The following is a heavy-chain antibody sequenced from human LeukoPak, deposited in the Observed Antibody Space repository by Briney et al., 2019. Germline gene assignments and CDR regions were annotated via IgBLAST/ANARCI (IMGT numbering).Heavy chain of an antibody. V-gene: IGHV4-4*07. J-gene: IGHJ4*02. CDR2: ILTSGST. Sequence: PSETLSLTCSVSGDSHRSYYGSGVPQPAGRGLEWIGRILTSGSTNYNRSLNSRVSMSVDTSKTQFSLKLSSVTAADTAVYYCARDRDSGSSTNRFFFDYWGQGTLVTVSS. CDR3: ARDRDSGSSTNRFFFDY. D-gene: IGHD1-26*01. CDR1: GDSHRSYY.